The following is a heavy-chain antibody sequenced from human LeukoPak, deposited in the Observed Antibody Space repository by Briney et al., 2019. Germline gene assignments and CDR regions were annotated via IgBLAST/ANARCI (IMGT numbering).Heavy chain of an antibody. V-gene: IGHV3-9*01. Sequence: GRSLRLSCAASGFTFDDYAMHWVRQAPGKGLEWVSGISWNSGNIGYADSVKDRFTISRDKDKNTLYLQMNSLRAEDAALYYCAKDGGYSYGSTGFDYWGQGTLVTVSS. D-gene: IGHD5-18*01. CDR3: AKDGGYSYGSTGFDY. CDR2: ISWNSGNI. CDR1: GFTFDDYA. J-gene: IGHJ4*02.